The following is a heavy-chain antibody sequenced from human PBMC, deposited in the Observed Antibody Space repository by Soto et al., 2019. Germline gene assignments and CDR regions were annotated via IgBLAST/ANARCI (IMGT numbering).Heavy chain of an antibody. J-gene: IGHJ4*02. D-gene: IGHD3-3*01. CDR3: ARPAWSGNRDYFDS. CDR1: GASISGFY. Sequence: SETLSLTCTVSGASISGFYWSWIRKSAGKGLEWIGRIYATGTTDYNPSLKSRVMMSVDTSKKQFSLKLRSVTAADTAVYYCARPAWSGNRDYFDSWGQGTLVTVSS. CDR2: IYATGTT. V-gene: IGHV4-4*07.